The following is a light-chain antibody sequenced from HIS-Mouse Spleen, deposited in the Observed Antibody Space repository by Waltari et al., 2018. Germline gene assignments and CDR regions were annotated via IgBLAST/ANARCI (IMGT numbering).Light chain of an antibody. CDR2: EGS. CDR3: CSYAGSSTWV. V-gene: IGLV2-23*01. Sequence: HSALTQPASVSGSPGQSITISCTGTSSDVGSYHLVSGYQQLPGKAPKLMIDEGSKRPKGVSSRYPGSKAGKTSSLTICGLQAEDEADYYCCSYAGSSTWVFGGGTQMTVL. J-gene: IGLJ3*02. CDR1: SSDVGSYHL.